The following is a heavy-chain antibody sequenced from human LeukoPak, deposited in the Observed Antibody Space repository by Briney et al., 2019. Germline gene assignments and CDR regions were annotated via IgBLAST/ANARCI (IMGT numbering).Heavy chain of an antibody. J-gene: IGHJ4*02. CDR2: INPNSGGT. CDR1: GYTFTGYY. Sequence: GASVKVSCMASGYTFTGYYMHWVRQAPGQGLEWMGWINPNSGGTNYAQKFQGRVTMTRDTSISTAYMELSRLRSDDTAVYYCARDGGIAARLTLDYWGQGTLVTVSS. V-gene: IGHV1-2*02. CDR3: ARDGGIAARLTLDY. D-gene: IGHD6-6*01.